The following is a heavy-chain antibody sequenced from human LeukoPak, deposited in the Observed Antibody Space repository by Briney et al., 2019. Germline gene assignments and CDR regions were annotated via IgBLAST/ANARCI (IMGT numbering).Heavy chain of an antibody. Sequence: PGGSLRLSCAASGFTFSSYAMSWVRQAPGKGLEWVSVMSGSGGSTYYADSVKGRFTISRDNSKNTLYPQMNSLRAEDTAVYYCAKEIYGDSTGGRFQHWGQGTLVTVSS. V-gene: IGHV3-23*01. J-gene: IGHJ1*01. CDR3: AKEIYGDSTGGRFQH. CDR2: MSGSGGST. CDR1: GFTFSSYA. D-gene: IGHD4-17*01.